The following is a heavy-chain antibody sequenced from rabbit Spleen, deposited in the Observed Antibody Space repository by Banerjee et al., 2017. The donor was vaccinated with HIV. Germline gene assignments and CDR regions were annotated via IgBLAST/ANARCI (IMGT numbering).Heavy chain of an antibody. D-gene: IGHD1-1*01. Sequence: QEQLVESGGGLVQPGGSLKLSCKVSGFDFSDYGVSWVRQAPGKGLEWIGYIDPIFGSTYYASWVNGRFTISRHNAQNTLYLQLDSLTAADTATYFCARDTSTSFSTYGMDLWGPGTLVTVS. CDR1: GFDFSDYG. J-gene: IGHJ6*01. V-gene: IGHV1S47*01. CDR3: ARDTSTSFSTYGMDL. CDR2: IDPIFGST.